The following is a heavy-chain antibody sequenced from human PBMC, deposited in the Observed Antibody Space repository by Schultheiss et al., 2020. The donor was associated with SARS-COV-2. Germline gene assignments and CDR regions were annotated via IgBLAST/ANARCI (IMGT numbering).Heavy chain of an antibody. CDR1: GGSISSYY. Sequence: GSLRLSCTVSGGSISSYYWSWIRQPAGKGLEWIGRIYTSGSTNYNPSLKSRVTMSVDTSKNQFSLKLSSVTAADTAVYYCARGFWMTGRFDLWGRGTLVTVSS. CDR2: IYTSGST. V-gene: IGHV4-4*07. D-gene: IGHD3-3*01. J-gene: IGHJ2*01. CDR3: ARGFWMTGRFDL.